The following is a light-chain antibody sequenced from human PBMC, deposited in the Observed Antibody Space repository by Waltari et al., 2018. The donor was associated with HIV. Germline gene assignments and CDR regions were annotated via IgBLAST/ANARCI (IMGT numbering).Light chain of an antibody. J-gene: IGLJ3*02. V-gene: IGLV1-44*01. CDR3: ASWDASLDGWV. Sequence: QSLLTQPPSASGTPGQRVPISCSGSTANIGTNTVNRYKHLPGTAPTLLIFSANLRHSGVSDRFSGSKSGTSASLAISGLRSDDEAKFICASWDASLDGWVFGGGTQLTVL. CDR1: TANIGTNT. CDR2: SAN.